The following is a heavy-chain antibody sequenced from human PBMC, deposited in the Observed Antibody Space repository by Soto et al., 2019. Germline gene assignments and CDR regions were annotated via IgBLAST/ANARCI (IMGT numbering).Heavy chain of an antibody. CDR2: ISTSGATR. CDR1: XFTFSTDS. V-gene: IGHV3-48*02. Sequence: EVQLVESGGGLVXXXGSLRLSXXXXXFTFSTDSMNWVRQAPGKGLEWVAHISTSGATRYYADSVKGRFTISRDNAKTSLYLQMDSLRNEDTAVYYCARFFGSGFDYWGQGTLVTVSS. D-gene: IGHD6-19*01. J-gene: IGHJ4*02. CDR3: ARFFGSGFDY.